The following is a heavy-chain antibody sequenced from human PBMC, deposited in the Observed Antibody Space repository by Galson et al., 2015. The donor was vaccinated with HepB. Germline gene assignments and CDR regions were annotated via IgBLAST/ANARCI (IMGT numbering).Heavy chain of an antibody. CDR1: GFSFSGYW. J-gene: IGHJ4*02. Sequence: LRLSCAASGFSFSGYWISWVRQAPGKGLEWVANIKQDGIEKYYVDSVKGRFTISRDNAKNSLYLQMNSLSAEDTAVYYCARDQGWEPLRRSEGPYYFDYWGQGTLVIVSS. D-gene: IGHD1-26*01. CDR2: IKQDGIEK. CDR3: ARDQGWEPLRRSEGPYYFDY. V-gene: IGHV3-7*01.